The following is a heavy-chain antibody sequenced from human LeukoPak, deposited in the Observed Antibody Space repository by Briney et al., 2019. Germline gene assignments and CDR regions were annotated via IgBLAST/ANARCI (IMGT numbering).Heavy chain of an antibody. CDR2: INPNSGDT. CDR1: GYTFTGYY. V-gene: IGHV1-2*02. CDR3: ARNGWFGELPNFDY. Sequence: ASVKVSCKASGYTFTGYYMHWVRQAPGQGLEWMGWINPNSGDTNYAQKFQGRVTMTRDTSISTAYMELSRLRSEDTAVYYCARNGWFGELPNFDYWGQGTLVTVSS. J-gene: IGHJ4*02. D-gene: IGHD3-10*01.